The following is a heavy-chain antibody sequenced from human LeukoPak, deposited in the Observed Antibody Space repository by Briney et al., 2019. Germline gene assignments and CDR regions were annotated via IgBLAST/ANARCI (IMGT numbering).Heavy chain of an antibody. CDR3: ARVYNWNSSGLGAPRD. D-gene: IGHD1-7*01. Sequence: SETLSLTCTVSGYSISSGYYWGWIRPPPGKGLEWIGSIYHSGSTYYNPSLKSRVTISVDTSKNQFSLKLSSVTAADTAVYYCARVYNWNSSGLGAPRDWGRGTLVTVSS. J-gene: IGHJ4*02. V-gene: IGHV4-38-2*02. CDR1: GYSISSGYY. CDR2: IYHSGST.